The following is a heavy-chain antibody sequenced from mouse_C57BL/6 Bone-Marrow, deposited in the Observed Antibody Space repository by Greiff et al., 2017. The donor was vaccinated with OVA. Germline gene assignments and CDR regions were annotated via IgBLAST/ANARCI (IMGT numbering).Heavy chain of an antibody. Sequence: QVQLQQPGAELVKPGASVKLSCKASGYTFTSYWMHWVKQRPGQGLEWIGMIHPTSGSTNYHEKFKSKATLTVDKSYSTAYMQLSSLTSEDSAVYYCARDYSNYWYVDVWGTGTTVTVSS. D-gene: IGHD2-5*01. V-gene: IGHV1-64*01. J-gene: IGHJ1*03. CDR1: GYTFTSYW. CDR2: IHPTSGST. CDR3: ARDYSNYWYVDV.